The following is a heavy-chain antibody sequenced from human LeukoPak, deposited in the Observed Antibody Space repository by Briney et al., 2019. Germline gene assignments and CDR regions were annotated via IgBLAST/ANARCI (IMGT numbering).Heavy chain of an antibody. D-gene: IGHD2-21*02. J-gene: IGHJ4*02. CDR1: GYSISSGYY. V-gene: IGHV4-38-2*02. CDR2: IYHSGST. CDR3: ARAYCVGDCTVLHIYFDN. Sequence: SETLSLTCTVSGYSISSGYYWGWIRQPPGKGLEWIGSIYHSGSTYYNPSLKSRVTISVDTSKNQFSLKLSSVMAADTAVYYCARAYCVGDCTVLHIYFDNWGQGTLVTVSS.